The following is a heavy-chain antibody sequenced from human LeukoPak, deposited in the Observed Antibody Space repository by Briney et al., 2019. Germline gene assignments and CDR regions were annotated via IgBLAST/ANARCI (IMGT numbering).Heavy chain of an antibody. CDR3: ATGLGGYSSGWYITPSDY. V-gene: IGHV3-7*01. J-gene: IGHJ4*02. CDR1: GITFSSYW. Sequence: GGSLRLSCAASGITFSSYWMRWFREAAGKGLEWVANIKQDGSEKYYVDSVKGRFTISRDNAKNSLYLQMNSLRAEDTAVYYCATGLGGYSSGWYITPSDYWGQGTLVTVSS. D-gene: IGHD6-19*01. CDR2: IKQDGSEK.